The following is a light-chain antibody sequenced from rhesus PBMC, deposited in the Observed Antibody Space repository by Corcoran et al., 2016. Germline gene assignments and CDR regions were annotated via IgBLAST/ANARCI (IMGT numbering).Light chain of an antibody. Sequence: DIQMTQSPSSLSASVGDRVTITCRASQGISDYLSWYQQKPGKAPKRLIYAASSLESGVPSRVRGSGAGTEFALTISSLQPEDFAAYYCLQGYSTPWTFGQGTKVEIK. J-gene: IGKJ1*01. CDR2: AAS. CDR1: QGISDY. CDR3: LQGYSTPWT. V-gene: IGKV1-36*02.